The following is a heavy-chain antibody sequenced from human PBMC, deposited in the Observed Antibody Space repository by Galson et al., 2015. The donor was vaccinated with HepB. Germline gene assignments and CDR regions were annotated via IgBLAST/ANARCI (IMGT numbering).Heavy chain of an antibody. V-gene: IGHV6-1*01. J-gene: IGHJ3*02. CDR3: ARDLDTMPGFIAVAGTGAFDI. CDR1: GDSVSSNSAA. Sequence: CAISGDSVSSNSAAWNWIRQSPSRGLEWLGRTYYRSKWYNDYAVSVKSRITINPDTSKNQFSLQLNSVTPEDTAVYYCARDLDTMPGFIAVAGTGAFDIWGQGTMVTVSS. D-gene: IGHD6-19*01. CDR2: TYYRSKWYN.